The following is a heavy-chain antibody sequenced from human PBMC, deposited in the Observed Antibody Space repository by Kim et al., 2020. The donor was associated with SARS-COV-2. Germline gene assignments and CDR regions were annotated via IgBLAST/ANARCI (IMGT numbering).Heavy chain of an antibody. V-gene: IGHV4-39*01. D-gene: IGHD5-12*01. CDR3: ARKVARGLGMGV. J-gene: IGHJ6*02. Sequence: SETLSLTCTVSGGSISSSSYYWGWIRQPPGKGLEWIGSIYYSGSTYYNPSLKSRVTISVDTSKNQFSLKLSSVTAADTAVYYCARKVARGLGMGVWGQGTTVTVSS. CDR2: IYYSGST. CDR1: GGSISSSSYY.